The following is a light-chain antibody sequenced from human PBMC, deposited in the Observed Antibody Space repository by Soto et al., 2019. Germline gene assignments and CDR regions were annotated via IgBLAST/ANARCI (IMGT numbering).Light chain of an antibody. CDR3: LQYNSYSMYT. CDR1: QTISTW. CDR2: KAS. V-gene: IGKV1-5*03. Sequence: DIQMTQSPSTLSASIGDRVTITCRASQTISTWLAWFQQKPGKAPKLLIYKASSLESGVPLRFSGSGSGTEFTLTISSLQPDDFATYYCLQYNSYSMYTFGQGTKLEI. J-gene: IGKJ2*01.